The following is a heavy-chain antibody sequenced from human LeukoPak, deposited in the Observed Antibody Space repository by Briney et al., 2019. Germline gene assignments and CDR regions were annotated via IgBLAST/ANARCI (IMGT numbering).Heavy chain of an antibody. J-gene: IGHJ4*02. V-gene: IGHV1-46*01. CDR2: INAGGGAT. CDR1: GDTFTNYW. Sequence: GASVKVSCKTSGDTFTNYWVHWVRQATGQGLQWMGFINAGGGATTYAQNFQGRVTMTRDTSSSTVYLDLSSLRSEDTAVYYCARGVYYYHSGGYYDFDYWGQGTLVTVSS. D-gene: IGHD3-22*01. CDR3: ARGVYYYHSGGYYDFDY.